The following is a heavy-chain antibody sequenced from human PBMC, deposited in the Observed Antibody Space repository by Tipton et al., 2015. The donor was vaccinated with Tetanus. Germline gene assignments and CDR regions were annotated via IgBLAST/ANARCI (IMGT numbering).Heavy chain of an antibody. Sequence: GLVKPSETLSLTCNVSGDSIRRSYWSWIRQPPGKGLEWIGHIFHSGSTNYNPSLKSRVTMSIDTSERQFSLKLTSVTSADTAVYYCAKVVGWGDYFDSWGQGTQVTVSS. V-gene: IGHV4-59*01. J-gene: IGHJ4*02. CDR2: IFHSGST. D-gene: IGHD1-26*01. CDR3: AKVVGWGDYFDS. CDR1: GDSIRRSY.